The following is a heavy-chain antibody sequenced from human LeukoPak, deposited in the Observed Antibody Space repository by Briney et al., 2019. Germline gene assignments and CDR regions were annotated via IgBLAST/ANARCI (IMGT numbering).Heavy chain of an antibody. D-gene: IGHD5-18*01. CDR2: INPEGSEK. J-gene: IGHJ4*02. V-gene: IGHV3-7*01. CDR3: ARDLAYSRLDY. CDR1: GLTFSSSW. Sequence: GGSLRLSCAVSGLTFSSSWMDWVRQAPGKGLEWVASINPEGSEKYSADSVKGRFTISRVNAKNSLYLQVDSLRVEDTAFYYCARDLAYSRLDYWGQGMLVTVSS.